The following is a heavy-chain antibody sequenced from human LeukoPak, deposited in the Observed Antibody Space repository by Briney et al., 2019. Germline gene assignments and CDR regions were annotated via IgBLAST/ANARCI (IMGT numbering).Heavy chain of an antibody. D-gene: IGHD6-19*01. Sequence: ASVKVSCKASGYTFTSYGISWVRQAPGQGLEWMGWISAYNDNTNYAQKLQGRVTMTTDTSTSTAYMELRSLRSDDTAVYYCAREYSSGWYKPERDAFDIWGQGTMVTVSS. J-gene: IGHJ3*02. CDR1: GYTFTSYG. V-gene: IGHV1-18*01. CDR2: ISAYNDNT. CDR3: AREYSSGWYKPERDAFDI.